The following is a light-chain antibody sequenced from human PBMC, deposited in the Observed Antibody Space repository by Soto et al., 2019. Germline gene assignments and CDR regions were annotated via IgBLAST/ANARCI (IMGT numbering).Light chain of an antibody. V-gene: IGLV1-40*01. CDR1: SSNIGNNY. J-gene: IGLJ1*01. Sequence: QSVLTQPPSVSAAPGQKVTISCSGSSSNIGNNYVSWYQQLSGAVPRLVIYLNNNRPSGVPDRISGSKSGTSASLAITGLQAEDGADYYCQSYDISLSGYVFGTGTKVTVL. CDR2: LNN. CDR3: QSYDISLSGYV.